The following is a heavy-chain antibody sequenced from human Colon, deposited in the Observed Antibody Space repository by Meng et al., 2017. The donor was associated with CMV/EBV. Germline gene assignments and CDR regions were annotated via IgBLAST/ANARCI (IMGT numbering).Heavy chain of an antibody. D-gene: IGHD1-26*01. J-gene: IGHJ4*02. Sequence: GGSLRLSCATSGFTFNVDWMNWVRQAPGKGLEWVSSISSSSSYIYYADSVKGRFTISRDNAKNSLYLQMNSLRAEDTAVYYCARVPVGATTPPVDYWGQGTLVTVSS. CDR2: ISSSSSYI. CDR1: GFTFNVDW. CDR3: ARVPVGATTPPVDY. V-gene: IGHV3-21*01.